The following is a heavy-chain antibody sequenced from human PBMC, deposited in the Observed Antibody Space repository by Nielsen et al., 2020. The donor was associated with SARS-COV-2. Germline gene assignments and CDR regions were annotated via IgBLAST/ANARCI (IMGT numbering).Heavy chain of an antibody. V-gene: IGHV3-20*04. Sequence: GGSLRLSCAASGFTFDDYGMSWVRQAPGKGLEWVSGINWSGDNTGYPDSMKGRFTISRDNAKNSLFLQMNSLRAEDTAFYYCARGGVLWFAELPDYWGQGTLVTVSS. J-gene: IGHJ4*02. D-gene: IGHD3-10*01. CDR1: GFTFDDYG. CDR3: ARGGVLWFAELPDY. CDR2: INWSGDNT.